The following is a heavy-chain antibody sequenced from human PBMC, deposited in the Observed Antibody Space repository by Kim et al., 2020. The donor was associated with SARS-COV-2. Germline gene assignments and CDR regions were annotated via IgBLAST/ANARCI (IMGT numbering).Heavy chain of an antibody. CDR2: INHSGST. Sequence: SETLSLTCAVYGGSFSGYYWSWIRQPPGKGLEWIGEINHSGSTNYNPSLKSRVTISVDTSKNQFSLKLSSVTAADTAVYYCARGTGIAAAGTALDYWGQGTLVTVSS. CDR3: ARGTGIAAAGTALDY. V-gene: IGHV4-34*01. D-gene: IGHD6-13*01. J-gene: IGHJ4*02. CDR1: GGSFSGYY.